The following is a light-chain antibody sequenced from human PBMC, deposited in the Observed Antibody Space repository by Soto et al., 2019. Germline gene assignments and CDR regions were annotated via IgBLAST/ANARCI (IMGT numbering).Light chain of an antibody. V-gene: IGLV2-8*01. Sequence: QSVLTQPPSASGSPGQSVTISCTGTSSDVGGYNYVSWYQHHPGKAPKLMIFDVSQRPSGVPDRFSGSKSGNTASLTVSGLQAEDEADYYCSSYAGSNNFDVFGTGTKVTVL. CDR2: DVS. CDR3: SSYAGSNNFDV. CDR1: SSDVGGYNY. J-gene: IGLJ1*01.